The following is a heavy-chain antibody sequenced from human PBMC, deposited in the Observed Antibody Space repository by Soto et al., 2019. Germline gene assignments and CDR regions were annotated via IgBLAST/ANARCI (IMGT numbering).Heavy chain of an antibody. V-gene: IGHV4-38-2*02. CDR3: ARERLPDYYDSSGYFSGP. CDR1: GYSISSGYY. J-gene: IGHJ5*02. D-gene: IGHD3-22*01. Sequence: SETLSLTCAVSGYSISSGYYWGWIRQPPGKGLEWIGGIYHSGSTYYNPSLKGRVTISVDTSKNQFSLKLSSVTAADTAVYYCARERLPDYYDSSGYFSGPCGEGTMVTV. CDR2: IYHSGST.